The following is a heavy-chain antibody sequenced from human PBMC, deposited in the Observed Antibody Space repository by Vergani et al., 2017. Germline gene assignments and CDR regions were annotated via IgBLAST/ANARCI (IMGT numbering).Heavy chain of an antibody. Sequence: QVQLVESGGGLVKPGGSLRLSCAASGFTFSDYYMSWIRQPPGKGLEWVSYISSSGSTIYYADSVKGRFTISRDNAKNSLYLQMNSLRAEDTAVYYCARRRRAAGMDDFYYYYYMDVWGKGTTVTVSS. J-gene: IGHJ6*03. V-gene: IGHV3-11*01. CDR1: GFTFSDYY. CDR2: ISSSGSTI. CDR3: ARRRRAAGMDDFYYYYYMDV. D-gene: IGHD2-15*01.